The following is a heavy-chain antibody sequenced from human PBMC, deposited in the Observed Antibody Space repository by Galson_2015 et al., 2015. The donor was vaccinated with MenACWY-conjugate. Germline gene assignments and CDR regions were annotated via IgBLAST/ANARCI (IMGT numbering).Heavy chain of an antibody. CDR2: LSNNGRNT. V-gene: IGHV3-23*01. J-gene: IGHJ4*02. D-gene: IGHD6-13*01. Sequence: SLRLSCAASGFSFNNYAMVWVRQAPGKGLEWISALSNNGRNTYYIDSVKGRFTISRDNSRNTVYLQMNSLRVEDTAVYFCAKGLGSSWYDPDYWGQGTLVTVSS. CDR3: AKGLGSSWYDPDY. CDR1: GFSFNNYA.